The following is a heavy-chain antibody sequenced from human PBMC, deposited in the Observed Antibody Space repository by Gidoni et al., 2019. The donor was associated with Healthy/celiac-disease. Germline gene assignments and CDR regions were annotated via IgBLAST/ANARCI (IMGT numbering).Heavy chain of an antibody. CDR1: GFTFSSYA. CDR3: AKGFLGRLRLGELTFDY. V-gene: IGHV3-23*01. J-gene: IGHJ4*02. CDR2: ISGSCGST. Sequence: EVQLLESGGGLVQPGGSLRLSCAASGFTFSSYAMVWGRQAPGKGLEWVSAISGSCGSTYYADSVKGRFTISRDNSKNTLYLQMNSLRAEDTAVYYCAKGFLGRLRLGELTFDYWGQGTLVTVSS. D-gene: IGHD3-16*01.